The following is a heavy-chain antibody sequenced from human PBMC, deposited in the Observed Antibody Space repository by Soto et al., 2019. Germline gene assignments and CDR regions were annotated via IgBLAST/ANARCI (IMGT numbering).Heavy chain of an antibody. D-gene: IGHD3-10*01. Sequence: SETLSLTCSVSGGSISSGGYYLSWIRQHPGKGLEWIGYIYYSGSTYYNPSLKSRVTISVDTSKNQNSLYLQMNSLRDEDAAVYYCARGSVLLWSPYYGMDVWGQGTTVTVSS. CDR3: ARGSVLLWSPYYGMDV. CDR1: GGSISSGGYY. CDR2: IYYSGST. J-gene: IGHJ6*02. V-gene: IGHV4-31*03.